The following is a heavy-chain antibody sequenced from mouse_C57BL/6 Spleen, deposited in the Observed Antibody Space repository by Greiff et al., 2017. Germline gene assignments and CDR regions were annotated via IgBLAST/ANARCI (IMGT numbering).Heavy chain of an antibody. Sequence: EVQLQQSGPVLVKPGASVKMSCKASGYTFTDYYMNWVKQSHGKSLEWIGVINPYNGGTSYNQKFKGQATLTVDKSSSTAYMELNSLTSEDSAVYYCARASDVYAMDYWGQGTSVTVSS. CDR1: GYTFTDYY. V-gene: IGHV1-19*01. J-gene: IGHJ4*01. CDR2: INPYNGGT. CDR3: ARASDVYAMDY.